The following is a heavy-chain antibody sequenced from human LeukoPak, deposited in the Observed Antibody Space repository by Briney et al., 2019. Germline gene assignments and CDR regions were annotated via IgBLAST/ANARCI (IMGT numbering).Heavy chain of an antibody. J-gene: IGHJ5*01. D-gene: IGHD4-17*01. Sequence: SQTLSLTCTVPGGSVSSGDSYWNWIRQHPGKGLEWIGYIHYSGNFDYNPSLKSRVTISVDTSNNQFSMRLASVTAADTAVYYCAREERLRGTDWFPSWGQGTLVTVSS. CDR3: AREERLRGTDWFPS. V-gene: IGHV4-31*03. CDR2: IHYSGNF. CDR1: GGSVSSGDSY.